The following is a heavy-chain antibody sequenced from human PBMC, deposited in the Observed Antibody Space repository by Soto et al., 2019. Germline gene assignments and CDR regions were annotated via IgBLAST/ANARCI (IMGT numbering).Heavy chain of an antibody. Sequence: SETLSLTCTVSGGSISSYYWSWIRQPPGKGLEWIGYIYYSGSTNYNPSLKSRVTISVDTSKNQFSLKLSSVTAADTAVYYCAGGWYTNYYFDYWGQGTXVTVSS. J-gene: IGHJ4*02. CDR2: IYYSGST. V-gene: IGHV4-59*08. CDR3: AGGWYTNYYFDY. D-gene: IGHD6-19*01. CDR1: GGSISSYY.